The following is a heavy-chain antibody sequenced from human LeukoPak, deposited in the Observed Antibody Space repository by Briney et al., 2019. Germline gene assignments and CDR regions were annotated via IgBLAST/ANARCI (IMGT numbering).Heavy chain of an antibody. CDR3: ARATMAGYFDN. CDR2: ISTSGNT. J-gene: IGHJ4*02. CDR1: GGSISSGSYY. D-gene: IGHD3-10*01. V-gene: IGHV4-61*02. Sequence: SETLSLTCTVSGGSISSGSYYWSWIRQPAGKGLEWIGRISTSGNTNYNPSLKSRVSISVDTSKNQFSLKLSSVTAADTAVYYCARATMAGYFDNWGQGTPVTVSS.